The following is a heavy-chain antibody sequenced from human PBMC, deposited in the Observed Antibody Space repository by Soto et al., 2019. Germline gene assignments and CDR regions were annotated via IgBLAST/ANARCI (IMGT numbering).Heavy chain of an antibody. CDR2: INAVNGNT. J-gene: IGHJ6*02. V-gene: IGHV1-3*01. CDR3: ARNLGTTPYYYLAMDV. Sequence: QVPLVQSGAEMRKPGASVKVSCKTSGYSFNSYSVHWVRQAPGQSLEWVGWINAVNGNTKYLEKFQGRVAITRNTSASTAYVELSSLRPEDTAVYYCARNLGTTPYYYLAMDVWGQGTTVTVSS. CDR1: GYSFNSYS. D-gene: IGHD7-27*01.